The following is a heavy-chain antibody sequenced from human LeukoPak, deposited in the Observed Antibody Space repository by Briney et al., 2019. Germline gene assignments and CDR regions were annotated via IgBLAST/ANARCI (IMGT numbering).Heavy chain of an antibody. D-gene: IGHD1-26*01. CDR3: ATVITPGWELRR. V-gene: IGHV1-24*01. CDR1: GYTLTELS. CDR2: FDPEDGET. Sequence: ASVKVSCKVSGYTLTELSMHWVRQAPGKGLEWMGGFDPEDGETIYAQKFQGRVTMTEDTSTDTAYMELSSLRSEDTAVYYCATVITPGWELRRRGQGTLVTVSS. J-gene: IGHJ4*02.